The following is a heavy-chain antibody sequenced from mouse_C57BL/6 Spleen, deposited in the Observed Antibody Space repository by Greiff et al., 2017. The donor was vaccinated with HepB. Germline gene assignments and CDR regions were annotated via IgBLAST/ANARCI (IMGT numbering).Heavy chain of an antibody. CDR1: GYTFTSYW. V-gene: IGHV1-50*01. J-gene: IGHJ2*01. CDR3: ARWGDFDY. CDR2: IDPSDSYT. Sequence: QVQLQQPGAELVKPGASVKLSCKASGYTFTSYWMQWVKQRPGQGLEWIGEIDPSDSYTNYNQKFKGKATLTGDTSSSTAYMQLSSLTSEDSAVYYCARWGDFDYWGQGTTLTVSS.